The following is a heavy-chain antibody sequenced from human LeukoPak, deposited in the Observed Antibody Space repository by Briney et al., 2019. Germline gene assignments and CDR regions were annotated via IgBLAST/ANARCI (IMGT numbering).Heavy chain of an antibody. CDR1: GGSISSYY. CDR3: ARAPPAAGLYYFDY. J-gene: IGHJ4*02. Sequence: SETLSLTCTVSGGSISSYYWSWIRQPPGKGLEWIGYIYYSGSTNYNPSLKSRATISVDTSKNQFSLKLSSVTAADTAVYYCARAPPAAGLYYFDYWGQGTLVTVSS. CDR2: IYYSGST. V-gene: IGHV4-59*01. D-gene: IGHD6-13*01.